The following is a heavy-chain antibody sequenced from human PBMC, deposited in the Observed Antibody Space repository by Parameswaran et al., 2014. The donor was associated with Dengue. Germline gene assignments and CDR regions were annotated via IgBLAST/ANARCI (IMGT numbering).Heavy chain of an antibody. Sequence: ASETLSLTCTVSGGSISSSSYYWGWIRQPPGKGLEWIGSIYYSGSTYYNPSLKSRVTISVDTSKNQFSLKLSSVTAADTAVYYCARRYVDTAMVTVVDYYYGMDVWAKGPRSPSP. D-gene: IGHD5-18*01. J-gene: IGHJ6*02. CDR1: GGSISSSSYY. CDR3: ARRYVDTAMVTVVDYYYGMDV. V-gene: IGHV4-39*01. CDR2: IYYSGST.